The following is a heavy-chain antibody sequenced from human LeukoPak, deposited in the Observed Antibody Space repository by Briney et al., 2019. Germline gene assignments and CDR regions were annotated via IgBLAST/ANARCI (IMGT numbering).Heavy chain of an antibody. CDR1: GYTFTGYY. CDR2: INPNSGGT. CDR3: AGRMVRGALNWFDP. D-gene: IGHD3-10*01. J-gene: IGHJ5*02. Sequence: VASVKVSCKASGYTFTGYYMHWVRQAPGQGLEWMGWINPNSGGTNYAQKFQGRVTMTRDTSISTAYMELSRLRSDDTAVYYCAGRMVRGALNWFDPWGQGTLVTVSS. V-gene: IGHV1-2*02.